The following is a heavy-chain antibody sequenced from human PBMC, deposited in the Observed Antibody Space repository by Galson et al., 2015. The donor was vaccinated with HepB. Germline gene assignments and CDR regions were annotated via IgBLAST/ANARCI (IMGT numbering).Heavy chain of an antibody. V-gene: IGHV3-23*01. CDR2: IRGGGGNT. CDR3: AKSLRHYPYDMDV. D-gene: IGHD1-26*01. CDR1: GFIFNNYA. Sequence: SLRLSCAASGFIFNNYAMTGGRHPPGMGLEWVSSIRGGGGNTFYSESVKGRFTISRDNSKNTLFLQMNSLRADDTAVYSCAKSLRHYPYDMDVWGPGTTVSVSS. J-gene: IGHJ6*02.